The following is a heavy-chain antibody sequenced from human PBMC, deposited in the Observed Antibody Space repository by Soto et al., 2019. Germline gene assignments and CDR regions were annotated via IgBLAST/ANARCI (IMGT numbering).Heavy chain of an antibody. Sequence: QVQLVESGGGVVQPGRSLRLSCAASGFTFSSYGMHWVRQAPGKGLEWVAVISYDGSNKYYADSVKGRFTISRDNSKNTLYLHMNSLRAEDTAVYYCAKSKQWLGKSSWYFDLWGRGTLVTVSS. CDR3: AKSKQWLGKSSWYFDL. CDR2: ISYDGSNK. D-gene: IGHD6-19*01. J-gene: IGHJ2*01. CDR1: GFTFSSYG. V-gene: IGHV3-30*18.